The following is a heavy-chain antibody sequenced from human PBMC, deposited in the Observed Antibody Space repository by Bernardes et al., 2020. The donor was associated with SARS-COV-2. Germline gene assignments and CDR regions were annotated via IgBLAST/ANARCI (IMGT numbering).Heavy chain of an antibody. J-gene: IGHJ4*02. D-gene: IGHD2-15*01. V-gene: IGHV3-30*03. Sequence: GGSLRLSCAASGFTFSHFGMHWVRQAPGKGLEWVAIISYDGSKIYYADSVKGRFTNSRDNSKNMLFLQMDSLRAEDTAMYYCASANVVVLTYSPSFDYWGQGTLVAVSS. CDR2: ISYDGSKI. CDR3: ASANVVVLTYSPSFDY. CDR1: GFTFSHFG.